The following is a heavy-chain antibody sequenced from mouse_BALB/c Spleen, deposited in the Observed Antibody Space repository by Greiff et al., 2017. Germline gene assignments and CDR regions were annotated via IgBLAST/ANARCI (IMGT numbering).Heavy chain of an antibody. D-gene: IGHD1-1*01. CDR1: GYTFTSYW. V-gene: IGHV1-63*02. Sequence: VQLQQPGAELVKPGASVKLSCKASGYTFTSYWMHWVKQRPGHGLEWIGDIYPGGGYTNYNEKFKGKATLTADTSSSTAYMQLSSLTSEDSAIYYCARSYGSSSFAYWGQGTLVTVSA. CDR3: ARSYGSSSFAY. J-gene: IGHJ3*01. CDR2: IYPGGGYT.